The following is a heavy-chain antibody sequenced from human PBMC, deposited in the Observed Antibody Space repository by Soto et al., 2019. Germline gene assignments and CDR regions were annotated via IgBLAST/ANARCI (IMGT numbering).Heavy chain of an antibody. Sequence: PSETLSLTCTVSGGSISSGGYYWSWIRQHPGKGLEWIGYIYYSGSTYYNPSLKSRVTISVDTSKNQFSLKLSSVTAADTAVYYCARDHIVVVPAAMSLPGYYYYYGMDVWGQGTTVTVSS. J-gene: IGHJ6*02. D-gene: IGHD2-2*01. CDR3: ARDHIVVVPAAMSLPGYYYYYGMDV. CDR1: GGSISSGGYY. V-gene: IGHV4-31*03. CDR2: IYYSGST.